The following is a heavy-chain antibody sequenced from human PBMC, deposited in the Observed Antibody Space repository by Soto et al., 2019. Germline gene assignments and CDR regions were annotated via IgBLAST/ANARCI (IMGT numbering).Heavy chain of an antibody. CDR2: ISAYNGNT. D-gene: IGHD3-22*01. J-gene: IGHJ4*02. CDR3: ARDILYYYDSSGPV. CDR1: GYTFNSYG. Sequence: APVKVSSKAPGYTFNSYGICWARQAPGQGLEWMGWISAYNGNTNYAQKLQGRVTMTTDTSTSTAYMELRSLRSDDTAVYYCARDILYYYDSSGPVWGQGTLVTVSS. V-gene: IGHV1-18*01.